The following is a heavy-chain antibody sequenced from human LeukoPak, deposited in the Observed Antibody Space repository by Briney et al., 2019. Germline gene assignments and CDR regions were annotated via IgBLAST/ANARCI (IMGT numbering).Heavy chain of an antibody. V-gene: IGHV3-7*01. D-gene: IGHD6-13*01. J-gene: IGHJ4*02. Sequence: GGPLRLSCAASGYTFTNYLMSWVRQAPGKGLEWVANIKEDGRAKYYVDSVRGRFTISRDNAKNSLYLQMDSLRAEDTAVYYCARDRESNWFPYLDSWGQGTLVTVSS. CDR2: IKEDGRAK. CDR1: GYTFTNYL. CDR3: ARDRESNWFPYLDS.